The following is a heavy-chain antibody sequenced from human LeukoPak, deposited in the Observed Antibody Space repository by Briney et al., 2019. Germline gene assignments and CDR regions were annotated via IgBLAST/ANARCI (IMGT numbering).Heavy chain of an antibody. Sequence: GGSLRLSCAASGFTFSSYWMSWVRQAPGKGLEWVANIKQDGSEKYYVDSVKGRFTISRDNSKNTLYLQMNSLRAEDTAVYYCAKGSGYSYGPLDYWGQGTLVTVSS. CDR3: AKGSGYSYGPLDY. V-gene: IGHV3-7*03. CDR1: GFTFSSYW. CDR2: IKQDGSEK. D-gene: IGHD5-18*01. J-gene: IGHJ4*02.